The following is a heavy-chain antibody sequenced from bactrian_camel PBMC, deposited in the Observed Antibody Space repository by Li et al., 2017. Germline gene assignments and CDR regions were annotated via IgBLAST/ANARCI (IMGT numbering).Heavy chain of an antibody. J-gene: IGHJ4*01. Sequence: HVQLVESGGGSVQAGESLRLSCVDSGYSYSSYCMGWFRQAPGKEREGVAAIYTTGSGDSYYADSAKGRFTVSQDNAKNTLYLQMTSLKPGDTAVYYCAATDGWVPSSLGQGTQVTVS. D-gene: IGHD5*01. CDR2: IYTTGSGDS. V-gene: IGHV3S6*01. CDR1: GYSYSSYC.